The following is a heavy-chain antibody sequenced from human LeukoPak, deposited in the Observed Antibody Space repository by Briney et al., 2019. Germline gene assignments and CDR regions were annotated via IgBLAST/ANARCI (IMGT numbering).Heavy chain of an antibody. Sequence: SETLSLTCTVSGGSISSYYWGWIRQPPGKGLEWIGYIYYSGSTNYNPSLKSRVTISVDTSKNQFSLKLSSVTAADTAVYYCARHLGYFDWFDYWGQGTLVTVSS. V-gene: IGHV4-59*08. CDR3: ARHLGYFDWFDY. D-gene: IGHD3-9*01. CDR2: IYYSGST. J-gene: IGHJ4*02. CDR1: GGSISSYY.